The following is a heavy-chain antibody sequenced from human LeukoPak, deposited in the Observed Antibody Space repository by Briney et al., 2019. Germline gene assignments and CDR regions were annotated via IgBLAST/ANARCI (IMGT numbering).Heavy chain of an antibody. CDR3: ARDSEIQLWFAGQWWWFDP. J-gene: IGHJ5*02. Sequence: GASVKVSCKASGYTFTGYYMHWVRQAPGQGLEWMGWINPNSGGTNYAQKFQGRVTMTRDTSISTAYMELSRLRSDDTAVYYCARDSEIQLWFAGQWWWFDPWGQGTLVTVSS. V-gene: IGHV1-2*02. D-gene: IGHD5-18*01. CDR2: INPNSGGT. CDR1: GYTFTGYY.